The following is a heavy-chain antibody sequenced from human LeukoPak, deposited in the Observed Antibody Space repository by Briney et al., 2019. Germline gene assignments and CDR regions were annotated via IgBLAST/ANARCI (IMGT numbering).Heavy chain of an antibody. J-gene: IGHJ4*02. D-gene: IGHD4-11*01. V-gene: IGHV1-46*01. Sequence: ASVKVSCKASGYTFTGYYMHWVRQAPGQGLEWMGIINPSGGSTSYAQKFQGRVTMTRDTSTSTVYMELSSLRSEDTAVYYCARGDYSNYFDLDPNFDYWGQRTLVTVSS. CDR1: GYTFTGYY. CDR3: ARGDYSNYFDLDPNFDY. CDR2: INPSGGST.